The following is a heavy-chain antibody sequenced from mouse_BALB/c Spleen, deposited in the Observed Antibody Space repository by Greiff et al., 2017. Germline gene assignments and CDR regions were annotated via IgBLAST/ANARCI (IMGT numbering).Heavy chain of an antibody. D-gene: IGHD1-1*01. CDR2: ISYSGST. V-gene: IGHV3-2*02. J-gene: IGHJ2*01. CDR1: GYSITSDYA. CDR3: ARTQGTTVVAPFDY. Sequence: VQLKESGPGLVKPSQSLSLTCTVTGYSITSDYAWNWIRQFPGNKLEWMGYISYSGSTSYNPSLKSRISITRDTSKNQFFLQLNSVTTEDTATYYCARTQGTTVVAPFDYWGQGTTLTVSS.